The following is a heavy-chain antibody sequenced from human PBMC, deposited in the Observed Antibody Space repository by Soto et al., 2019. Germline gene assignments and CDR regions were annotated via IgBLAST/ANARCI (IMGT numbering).Heavy chain of an antibody. CDR2: VCGTGRTT. J-gene: IGHJ4*02. Sequence: EVQLLESGGALVQPGGSLRLSCAASGFAFSAYAMNWVRHTPGKGLEWVSSVCGTGRTTYHADSVKGRFTMSRDNSKDTVYLQMNSLRADDTAVYYCTKDVLYCGGGSCLVGPSYTFDHWGQGTLVTVSS. CDR1: GFAFSAYA. V-gene: IGHV3-23*01. CDR3: TKDVLYCGGGSCLVGPSYTFDH. D-gene: IGHD2-15*01.